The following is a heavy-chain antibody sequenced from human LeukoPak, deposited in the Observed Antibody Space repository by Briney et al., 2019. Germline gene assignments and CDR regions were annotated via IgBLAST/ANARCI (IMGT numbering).Heavy chain of an antibody. CDR1: GFTFCSDS. J-gene: IGHJ5*02. Sequence: GGSLRLSCAASGFTFCSDSMNWVRPARGQGLDWGSSISSSSSYIYYADSVKGRVTISRDNAKNSLYLQMNSLRAEDTAVYYCARDYGFGYSYVRNWFDPWGQGTLVTVSS. V-gene: IGHV3-21*01. CDR2: ISSSSSYI. CDR3: ARDYGFGYSYVRNWFDP. D-gene: IGHD5-18*01.